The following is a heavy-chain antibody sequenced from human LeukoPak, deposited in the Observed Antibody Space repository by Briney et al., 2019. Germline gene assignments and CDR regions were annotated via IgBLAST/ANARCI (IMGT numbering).Heavy chain of an antibody. D-gene: IGHD3-22*01. J-gene: IGHJ4*02. CDR3: ARDSGAYYDSSGYFDY. V-gene: IGHV3-23*01. CDR2: ISGSGGST. CDR1: GFTFSSYA. Sequence: GGSLRLSCAASGFTFSSYAMSWVRQAPGKGLEWVSAISGSGGSTYYADSVKGRFTISRDNSKNTLYLQMNSLRAEDTAVYYCARDSGAYYDSSGYFDYWGQGTLVTXS.